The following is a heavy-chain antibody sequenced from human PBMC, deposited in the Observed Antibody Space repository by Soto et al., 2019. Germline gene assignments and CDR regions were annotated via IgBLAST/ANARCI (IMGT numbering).Heavy chain of an antibody. CDR3: ARAARGVWYYYYMDV. J-gene: IGHJ6*03. Sequence: SETLSLTCAVYGGSFSGYYWSWIRQPPGKGLEWIGEINHSGSTNYNPSLKSRVTISVDTSKNQFSLKLSSVTAADTAVYYCARAARGVWYYYYMDVWGKGTTVT. CDR1: GGSFSGYY. V-gene: IGHV4-34*01. CDR2: INHSGST.